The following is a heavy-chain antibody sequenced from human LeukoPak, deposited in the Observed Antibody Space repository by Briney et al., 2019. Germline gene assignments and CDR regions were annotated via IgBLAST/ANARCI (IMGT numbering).Heavy chain of an antibody. Sequence: SETLSLTCTVSGGSISSYYWSWIRQPPGKGLEWIGYIYYSGSTNYNPSLKSRVTISVDTSKNQFSLKLSSVTAADTAVYYCARRAVNYYGSGIPPSAAYDAFDIWGQGTMVTVSS. J-gene: IGHJ3*02. D-gene: IGHD3-10*01. CDR3: ARRAVNYYGSGIPPSAAYDAFDI. CDR1: GGSISSYY. V-gene: IGHV4-59*01. CDR2: IYYSGST.